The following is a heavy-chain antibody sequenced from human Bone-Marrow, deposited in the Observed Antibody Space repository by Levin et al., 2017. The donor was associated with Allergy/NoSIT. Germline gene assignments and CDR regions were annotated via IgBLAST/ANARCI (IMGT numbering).Heavy chain of an antibody. CDR2: IRSKANSYAT. CDR1: GFTFSGSA. Sequence: GGSLRLSCAASGFTFSGSAMHWVRQASGKGLEWVGRIRSKANSYATAYAASVKGRFTISRDDSKNTAYLQMNSLKTEDTAVYYCTRRPSGYYYGMDVWGQGTTVTVSS. V-gene: IGHV3-73*01. D-gene: IGHD3-10*01. CDR3: TRRPSGYYYGMDV. J-gene: IGHJ6*02.